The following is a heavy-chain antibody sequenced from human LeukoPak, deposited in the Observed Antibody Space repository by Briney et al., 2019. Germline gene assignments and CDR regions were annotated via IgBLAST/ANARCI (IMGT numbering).Heavy chain of an antibody. J-gene: IGHJ4*02. D-gene: IGHD3-22*01. V-gene: IGHV1-69*13. CDR3: AREYYYDSSGYPYYFDY. Sequence: ASVKVSCKASGGTFISYAISWVRQAPGQGLEWMGGIIPIFGTANYAQKFQGRVTITADESTSTAYMELSSLRSEDTAVYYCAREYYYDSSGYPYYFDYWGQGTLVTVSS. CDR2: IIPIFGTA. CDR1: GGTFISYA.